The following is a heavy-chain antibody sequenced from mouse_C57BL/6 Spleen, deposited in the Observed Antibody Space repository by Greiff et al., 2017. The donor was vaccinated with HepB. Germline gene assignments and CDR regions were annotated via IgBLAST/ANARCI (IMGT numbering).Heavy chain of an antibody. CDR1: GYTFTSYW. V-gene: IGHV1-5*01. Sequence: VQLQQSGTVLARPGASVKMSCKTSGYTFTSYWMHWVKQRPGQGLEWIGAIYPGNSDTSYNQKFKGKAKLTAVTSASTAYMELSSLTNEDSAVYYGTGYYGSSSEDWYFDVWGTGTTVTVSS. D-gene: IGHD1-1*01. CDR2: IYPGNSDT. CDR3: TGYYGSSSEDWYFDV. J-gene: IGHJ1*03.